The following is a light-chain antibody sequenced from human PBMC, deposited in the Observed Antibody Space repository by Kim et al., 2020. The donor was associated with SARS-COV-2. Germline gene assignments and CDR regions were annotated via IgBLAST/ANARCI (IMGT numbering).Light chain of an antibody. CDR2: SNN. Sequence: ELTQPPSASGTPGQRVTISCSGSSSNIGSNTVNWYQQLPGTAPKLLIYSNNQRPSGVPDRFSGSKSGTSASLAISGLQSEDEADYYCAAWDDSLNGRVFGTGTKVTVL. J-gene: IGLJ1*01. V-gene: IGLV1-44*01. CDR3: AAWDDSLNGRV. CDR1: SSNIGSNT.